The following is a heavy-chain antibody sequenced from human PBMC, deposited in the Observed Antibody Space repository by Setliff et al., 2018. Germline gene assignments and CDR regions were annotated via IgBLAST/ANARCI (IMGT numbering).Heavy chain of an antibody. D-gene: IGHD2-2*01. CDR1: GYTFSNYG. CDR2: MST. Sequence: AAVKVSCKASGYTFSNYGINWVRQAPGQGLEWMGWMSTYAQKFQGRVTMNTDTPTSTAYMELRRLTSDDTAVYYCARGPPDFVVVPAAAKFDYWGQGTPVTAPQ. CDR3: ARGPPDFVVVPAAAKFDY. V-gene: IGHV1-18*01. J-gene: IGHJ4*02.